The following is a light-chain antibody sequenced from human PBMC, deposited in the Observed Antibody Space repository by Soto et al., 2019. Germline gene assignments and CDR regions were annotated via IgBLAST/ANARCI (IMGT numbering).Light chain of an antibody. CDR1: GSDVGAHNY. V-gene: IGLV2-11*01. J-gene: IGLJ3*02. Sequence: QSALTQPRSVSGSPGQSVTISCTGSGSDVGAHNYVSWYQQHPGKAPKLIIYEVNEWPPGVPDRFSGSKSGNTASLTISGLQADDEADYYCCSYAGGLTWVFGGGTKVTVL. CDR2: EVN. CDR3: CSYAGGLTWV.